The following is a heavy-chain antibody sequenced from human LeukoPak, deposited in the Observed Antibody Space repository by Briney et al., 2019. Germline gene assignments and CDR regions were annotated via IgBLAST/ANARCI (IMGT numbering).Heavy chain of an antibody. Sequence: SETLSLTRTVSGGSISSYYWTWIRQPPGKGLEWLGYVYYSGSTNYNPSLKSRVTISVDTSKNQFSLKLSSVTAADTAVYYCASRLAVAGSGFDYWGQGTLVTVSS. D-gene: IGHD6-19*01. CDR1: GGSISSYY. J-gene: IGHJ4*02. CDR3: ASRLAVAGSGFDY. V-gene: IGHV4-59*08. CDR2: VYYSGST.